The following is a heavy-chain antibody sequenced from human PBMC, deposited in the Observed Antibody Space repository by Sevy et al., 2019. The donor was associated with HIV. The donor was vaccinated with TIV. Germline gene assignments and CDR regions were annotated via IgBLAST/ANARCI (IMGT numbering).Heavy chain of an antibody. CDR2: FDPEDGET. CDR1: GYTLTALS. J-gene: IGHJ4*02. V-gene: IGHV1-24*01. Sequence: ASVKVSCKVSGYTLTALSMHWVRQAPGKALEWMGTFDPEDGETRFAQKFQGRVTMTEDTSTDTAYMELSSLRSEDTAVYFCATTKDYYDSSGYPFDHWGQGALVTVSS. D-gene: IGHD3-22*01. CDR3: ATTKDYYDSSGYPFDH.